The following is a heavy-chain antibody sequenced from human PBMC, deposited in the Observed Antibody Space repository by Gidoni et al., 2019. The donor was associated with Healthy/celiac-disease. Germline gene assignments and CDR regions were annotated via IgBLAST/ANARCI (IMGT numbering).Heavy chain of an antibody. D-gene: IGHD3-10*01. V-gene: IGHV3-7*01. CDR1: GFTFSSYW. CDR2: IKQDGSEK. CDR3: ARETSSGSPEWGMDV. Sequence: EVQLVESGGGLVQPGGSLRLSCAASGFTFSSYWMSWVRQAPGKGLEWVANIKQDGSEKYYVDSVKGRFTISRDNAKNSLYLQMNSLRAEDTAVYYCARETSSGSPEWGMDVWGQGTTVTVSS. J-gene: IGHJ6*02.